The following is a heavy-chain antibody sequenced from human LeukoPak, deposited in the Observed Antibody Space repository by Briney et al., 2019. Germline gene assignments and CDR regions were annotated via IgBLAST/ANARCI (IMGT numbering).Heavy chain of an antibody. Sequence: SLTLSLTCTVSGGSISSGSYYWSWIRQPAGKGLEWIGRIYTSGSTNYNPSLKSRVTISVDTSKNQFSLKLSSVTAADTAVYYCARNVDTAMVLGFDYWGQGTLVTVSS. CDR1: GGSISSGSYY. CDR3: ARNVDTAMVLGFDY. CDR2: IYTSGST. V-gene: IGHV4-61*02. J-gene: IGHJ4*02. D-gene: IGHD5-18*01.